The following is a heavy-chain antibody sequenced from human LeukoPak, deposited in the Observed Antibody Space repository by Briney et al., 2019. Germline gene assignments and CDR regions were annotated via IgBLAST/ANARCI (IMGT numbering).Heavy chain of an antibody. V-gene: IGHV7-4-1*02. J-gene: IGHJ4*02. CDR1: GYTFTGYY. CDR2: INTNTGNP. Sequence: ASVKVSCKTSGYTFTGYYMHWVRQAPGQGLEWMGWINTNTGNPTYAQGFTGRFVFSLDTSVSTAYLQISSLKAEDTAVYYCARGRLVGYSGYDFPDYWGQGTLVTVSS. D-gene: IGHD5-12*01. CDR3: ARGRLVGYSGYDFPDY.